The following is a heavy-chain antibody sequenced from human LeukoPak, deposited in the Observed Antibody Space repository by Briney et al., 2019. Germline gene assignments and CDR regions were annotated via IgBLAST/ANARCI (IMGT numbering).Heavy chain of an antibody. CDR1: GYTLSGYN. CDR3: ARARYKKWFDY. Sequence: ASVRFSSKASGYTLSGYNMHWVQQAPGQGLEWMGWINPNSGGTKYAQKFQGRVTMTRDTYISTTYMELSRLTSDDTAVYFCARARYKKWFDYWGQGTMVTVSS. J-gene: IGHJ5*01. D-gene: IGHD3-16*02. CDR2: INPNSGGT. V-gene: IGHV1-2*02.